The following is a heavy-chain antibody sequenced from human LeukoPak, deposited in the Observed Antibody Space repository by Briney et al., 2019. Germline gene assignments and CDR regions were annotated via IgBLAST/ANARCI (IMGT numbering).Heavy chain of an antibody. D-gene: IGHD2-21*02. J-gene: IGHJ3*02. Sequence: GESLKISCKAAGYTFTRYWIGWVRQVPGKGLEWMGIIYPEDSDTRYSPSFQGQVTISADKSISTAYLQWSSLKASDTAMYYCARPVRATAVDAFDIWGQGTMVTVSS. CDR2: IYPEDSDT. V-gene: IGHV5-51*01. CDR1: GYTFTRYW. CDR3: ARPVRATAVDAFDI.